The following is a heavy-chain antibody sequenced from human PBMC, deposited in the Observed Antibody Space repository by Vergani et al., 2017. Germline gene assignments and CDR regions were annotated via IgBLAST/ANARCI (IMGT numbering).Heavy chain of an antibody. D-gene: IGHD4-17*01. J-gene: IGHJ4*02. CDR1: GFTFSSYS. CDR3: ASEGAQPATTVTDY. V-gene: IGHV3-21*01. CDR2: ISSSSSYI. Sequence: EVQLLESGGGLVQPGGSLRLSCAASGFTFSSYSMNWVRQAPGKGLEWVSSISSSSSYIYYADSVKGRFTISRDNAKNSLYLQMNSLRAEDTAVYYCASEGAQPATTVTDYWGQGTLVTVSS.